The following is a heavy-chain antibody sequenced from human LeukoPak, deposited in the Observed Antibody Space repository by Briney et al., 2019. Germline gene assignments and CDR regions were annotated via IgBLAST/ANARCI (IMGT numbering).Heavy chain of an antibody. CDR1: GFTFSCYA. Sequence: GGSLRLSCAASGFTFSCYAMHWVRQAPGKGLEWVAVISYDGSNKYYADSVKGRFTISRDNSKNTLYLQMNSLRAEDTAVYYCAREKDNYPGFDYWGQGTLVTVSS. J-gene: IGHJ4*02. CDR2: ISYDGSNK. D-gene: IGHD4-11*01. V-gene: IGHV3-30*04. CDR3: AREKDNYPGFDY.